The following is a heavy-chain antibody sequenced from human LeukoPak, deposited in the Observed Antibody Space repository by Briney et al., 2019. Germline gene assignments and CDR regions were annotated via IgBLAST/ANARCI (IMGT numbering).Heavy chain of an antibody. CDR1: GGSISSSNW. CDR3: AKYSSSAAFFNL. Sequence: SETLSLTCAVSGGSISSSNWWSWIRQSPGKGLEWIGYIYYSGSTNYNPSLKSRVTISVDASKNQFSLKLSSVTAADTAVYYWAKYSSSAAFFNLLGQGTLVTVSS. J-gene: IGHJ5*02. V-gene: IGHV4-61*01. D-gene: IGHD6-6*01. CDR2: IYYSGST.